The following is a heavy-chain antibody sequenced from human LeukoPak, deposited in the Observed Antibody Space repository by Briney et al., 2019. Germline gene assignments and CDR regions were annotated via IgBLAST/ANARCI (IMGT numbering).Heavy chain of an antibody. D-gene: IGHD2-2*01. Sequence: ASVKVSCKSSGYTLIGYYMHWVGQAPGQGVERMGWINPNSGGQTYPQKFQGRFPMTRTTSISTAYMELSRLRSDDAALYYCAREGGDIVVVPAAGFDYWGQGTLVTVSS. J-gene: IGHJ4*02. CDR1: GYTLIGYY. V-gene: IGHV1-2*02. CDR3: AREGGDIVVVPAAGFDY. CDR2: INPNSGGQ.